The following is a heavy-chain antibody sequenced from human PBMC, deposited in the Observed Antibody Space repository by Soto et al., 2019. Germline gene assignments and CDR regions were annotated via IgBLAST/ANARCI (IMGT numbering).Heavy chain of an antibody. CDR1: GGSISSSNW. V-gene: IGHV4-4*02. J-gene: IGHJ6*02. D-gene: IGHD2-15*01. CDR2: IYHSGST. CDR3: ARDQRHCSGGSCPMDV. Sequence: PSETLSLTCAVSGGSISSSNWCSWVRQPPGKGLEWIGEIYHSGSTNYNPSLKSRVTISVDKSKNQFSLKLSSVTAADTAVYYCARDQRHCSGGSCPMDVWGQGTTVTVSS.